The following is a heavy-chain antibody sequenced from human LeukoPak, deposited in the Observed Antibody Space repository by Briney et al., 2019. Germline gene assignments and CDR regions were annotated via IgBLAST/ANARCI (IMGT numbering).Heavy chain of an antibody. CDR3: ATGGVRSGNFFDD. D-gene: IGHD3-10*01. CDR2: ISSGSATI. CDR1: GFPFSNYE. J-gene: IGHJ4*02. V-gene: IGHV3-48*03. Sequence: GGSLRLSCAGSGFPFSNYELNWVRQAPGKGLEWLSYISSGSATIYYADSVKGRFTISRDNAKNSLYLQMNSLRAEDTAVYYCATGGVRSGNFFDDWGQGTLVTVSS.